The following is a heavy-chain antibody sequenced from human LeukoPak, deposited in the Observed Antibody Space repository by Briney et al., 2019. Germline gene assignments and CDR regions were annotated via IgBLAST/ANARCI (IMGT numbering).Heavy chain of an antibody. V-gene: IGHV3-30*04. CDR1: GFTFSSYA. Sequence: GGSLRLSCAASGFTFSSYAMHWVRQAPGKGLEWVAVISYDGSNKYYADSVKGRFTISRDNPKNTLYLQMNSLRAEDTAVYYCARDPSSWYFDYWGQGTLVTVSS. J-gene: IGHJ4*02. CDR3: ARDPSSWYFDY. CDR2: ISYDGSNK.